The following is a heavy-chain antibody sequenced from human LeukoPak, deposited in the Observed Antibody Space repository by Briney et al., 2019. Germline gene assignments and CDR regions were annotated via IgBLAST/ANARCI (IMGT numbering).Heavy chain of an antibody. J-gene: IGHJ6*02. V-gene: IGHV3-30*04. CDR3: ARPRAVHDYYYGMDV. Sequence: PGGSLRLSCAASGFTFSSYAMHWVRQAPGKGLEWVAVISYDGSNKYYADSVKGRFTISRDNSKNTLYLQMNSLRAEDTAVYYCARPRAVHDYYYGMDVWGQGTTVTVSS. CDR1: GFTFSSYA. CDR2: ISYDGSNK. D-gene: IGHD1-1*01.